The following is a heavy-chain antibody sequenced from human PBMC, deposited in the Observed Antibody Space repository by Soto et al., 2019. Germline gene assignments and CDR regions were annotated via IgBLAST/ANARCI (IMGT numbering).Heavy chain of an antibody. CDR1: GDSIRSSSY. V-gene: IGHV4-38-2*02. D-gene: IGHD1-26*01. J-gene: IGHJ4*02. Sequence: SETLSLTCTVSGDSIRSSSYWGWIRQPPGKGLEWIGSIYSTGNTYYNPSLNSQVTISVDTSKNQFSLKLSSVTAADTAVYYCARLGGSYAVPHFDYWGQGTLVTVSS. CDR2: IYSTGNT. CDR3: ARLGGSYAVPHFDY.